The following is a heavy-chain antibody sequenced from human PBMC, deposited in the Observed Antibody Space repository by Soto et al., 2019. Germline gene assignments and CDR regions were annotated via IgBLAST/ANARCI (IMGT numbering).Heavy chain of an antibody. CDR2: VYNSGST. D-gene: IGHD3-3*01. J-gene: IGHJ4*02. CDR3: ARADFWSEVFDY. V-gene: IGHV4-4*08. Sequence: PSETLSLTCTVSGDSMNSYFWSWVRQPPGKGLEWIGYVYNSGSTKYNPSLKNRATISLDTSKNQFSLKLSSVTAADTAVYFCARADFWSEVFDYWGQGTLVTVSS. CDR1: GDSMNSYF.